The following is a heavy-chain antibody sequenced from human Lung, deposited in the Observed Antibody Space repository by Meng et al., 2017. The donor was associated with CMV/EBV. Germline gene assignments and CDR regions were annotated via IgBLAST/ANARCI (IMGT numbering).Heavy chain of an antibody. CDR3: ARAPGLSLAAAASDAYFDK. CDR2: IKPNSGAT. Sequence: VSXKAXXYTFTNYYIHWVRQAPGQGLEWMGWIKPNSGATNYVQKFQGRLTVTRDTSITTAYMELTRLRSDDTAVYYCARAPGLSLAAAASDAYFDKWGQGTXVTVSS. V-gene: IGHV1-2*02. D-gene: IGHD6-13*01. CDR1: XYTFTNYY. J-gene: IGHJ4*02.